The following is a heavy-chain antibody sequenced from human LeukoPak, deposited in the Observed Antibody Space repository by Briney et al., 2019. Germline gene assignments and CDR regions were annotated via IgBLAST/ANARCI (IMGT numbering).Heavy chain of an antibody. V-gene: IGHV3-7*01. CDR3: ARDLYRIVVVPHYFDY. CDR2: IKQDGSEK. J-gene: IGHJ4*02. CDR1: GFTFSTYW. D-gene: IGHD3-22*01. Sequence: GGSLRLSCAASGFTFSTYWMSWVRQAPGKGLEWVANIKQDGSEKYYVDSVKGRFTISRDNAKNSLYLQMNSLRADDTAVYYCARDLYRIVVVPHYFDYWGQGALVTVSS.